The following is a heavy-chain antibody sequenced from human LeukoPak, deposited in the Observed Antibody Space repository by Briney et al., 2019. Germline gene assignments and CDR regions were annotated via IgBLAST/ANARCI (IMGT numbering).Heavy chain of an antibody. J-gene: IGHJ6*02. D-gene: IGHD3-3*01. CDR3: ASGTVRISNYYGMDV. CDR2: ISGSGGST. Sequence: GGSLRLSCAASGFTFSSYAMSWVRQAPGKGLEWVSAISGSGGSTYYADSVKGRFTISRDNSKNTLYLQMNSLRAEDTAVYYCASGTVRISNYYGMDVWGQGTTVTVSS. V-gene: IGHV3-23*01. CDR1: GFTFSSYA.